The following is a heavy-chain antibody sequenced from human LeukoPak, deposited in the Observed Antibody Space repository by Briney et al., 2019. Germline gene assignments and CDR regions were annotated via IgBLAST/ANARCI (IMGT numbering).Heavy chain of an antibody. V-gene: IGHV1-2*02. D-gene: IGHD3-3*01. CDR2: INPKSGGT. CDR1: GYTFTGYY. CDR3: ATAFGAVDFDY. Sequence: ASVKVSCKASGYTFTGYYMHWVRQVPGQGLEWMGWINPKSGGTNYAEKFQGRVTMTRDTSISTAYMEVSSLRSDDTAVYYCATAFGAVDFDYWGQGTLVTVSS. J-gene: IGHJ4*02.